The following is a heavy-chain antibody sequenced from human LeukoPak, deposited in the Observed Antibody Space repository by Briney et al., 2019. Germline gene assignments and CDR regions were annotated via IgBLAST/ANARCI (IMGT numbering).Heavy chain of an antibody. Sequence: GGSLRLSCAASGFTFSSYAISWVRQAPGKGLEWVSGINWNGGSTGYADSVKGRFTISRDNAKNSLYLQMNSLRAEDTTLYYCARSAFWNYDAFDIWGQGTMVTVSS. V-gene: IGHV3-20*04. CDR2: INWNGGST. J-gene: IGHJ3*02. D-gene: IGHD1-7*01. CDR1: GFTFSSYA. CDR3: ARSAFWNYDAFDI.